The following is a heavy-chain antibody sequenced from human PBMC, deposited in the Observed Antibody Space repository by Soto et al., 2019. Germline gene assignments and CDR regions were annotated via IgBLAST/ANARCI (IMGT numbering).Heavy chain of an antibody. V-gene: IGHV3-23*01. J-gene: IGHJ4*02. Sequence: GGSLRISCAASGFSFSGYTMNWVRQAQGKGLEWISGINGGGGTTYYADSVKGRFTISRDDSKNILYLQMNSPRAEDTAIYYCAKDRHPDGIWTFDYWGRGTLVTVSS. CDR1: GFSFSGYT. CDR3: AKDRHPDGIWTFDY. D-gene: IGHD3-9*01. CDR2: INGGGGTT.